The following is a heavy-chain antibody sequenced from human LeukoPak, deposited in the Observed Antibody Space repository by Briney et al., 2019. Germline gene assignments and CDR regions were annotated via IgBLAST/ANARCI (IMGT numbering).Heavy chain of an antibody. V-gene: IGHV1-46*01. CDR2: INPSGGST. CDR3: AREGTYYGPKGWFDP. CDR1: GYTFTSYY. D-gene: IGHD3-3*01. J-gene: IGHJ5*02. Sequence: VSVKVSCKASGYTFTSYYMHWVRQAPGQGLEWMGIINPSGGSTSYAQNFQGRVTMTRDTSTSTVYMELSSLRSEDTAVYYCAREGTYYGPKGWFDPWGQGTLVTVSS.